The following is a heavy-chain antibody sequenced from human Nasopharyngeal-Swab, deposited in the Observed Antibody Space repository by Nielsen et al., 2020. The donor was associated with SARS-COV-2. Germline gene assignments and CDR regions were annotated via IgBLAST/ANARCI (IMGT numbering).Heavy chain of an antibody. D-gene: IGHD2/OR15-2a*01. V-gene: IGHV4-34*01. Sequence: SETLSLTFAVYGGSFSGYYWSWIRQRPGKGLEWIGEINHSGSTNYNPSLKSRVTISIDTSKNQFSLKLSSVTAADTAVYYCARALWKKSYYYYMDVWGKGTTVTVSS. J-gene: IGHJ6*03. CDR3: ARALWKKSYYYYMDV. CDR2: INHSGST. CDR1: GGSFSGYY.